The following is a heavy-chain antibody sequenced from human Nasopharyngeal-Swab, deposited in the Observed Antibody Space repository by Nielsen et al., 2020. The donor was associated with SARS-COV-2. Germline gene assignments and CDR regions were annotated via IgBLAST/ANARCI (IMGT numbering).Heavy chain of an antibody. Sequence: GGSLRLSCAASGFTFSSYDMHWVRHATGKGLEWVSAIGTAGDTYYPGSVKGRFTISRENAKNSLYLQMNSLRAGDTAVYYCAREAFDSTTYYYYMDVWGKGTTVTVSS. CDR3: AREAFDSTTYYYYMDV. CDR1: GFTFSSYD. CDR2: IGTAGDT. J-gene: IGHJ6*03. V-gene: IGHV3-13*01. D-gene: IGHD1-1*01.